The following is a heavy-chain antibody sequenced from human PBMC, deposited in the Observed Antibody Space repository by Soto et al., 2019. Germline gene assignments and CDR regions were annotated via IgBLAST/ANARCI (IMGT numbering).Heavy chain of an antibody. Sequence: SETLSLTCTVSGGSISSSSYYWGWIRQPPGKGLEWIGSIYYSGSTYYNPSLKSRVTISVDTSKNQFSLKLSSVTAADTAVYYCARGIRSSGWYRGATYYFDDWGQGTLVTVSS. CDR2: IYYSGST. V-gene: IGHV4-39*01. CDR3: ARGIRSSGWYRGATYYFDD. D-gene: IGHD6-19*01. J-gene: IGHJ4*02. CDR1: GGSISSSSYY.